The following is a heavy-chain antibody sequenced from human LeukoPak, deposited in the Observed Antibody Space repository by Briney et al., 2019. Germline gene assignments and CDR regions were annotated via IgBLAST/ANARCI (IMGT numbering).Heavy chain of an antibody. CDR2: ITDIGPNT. D-gene: IGHD3-3*01. V-gene: IGHV3-23*01. J-gene: IGHJ3*01. Sequence: GGSLRLSCAASGFTVSSNYMNWVRQAPGKGLEWVSSITDIGPNTYYASSVKGRVSISRDTSKNTLYLEMNSLRAEDSAIYYCAKRLSLRFDAFDVWGPGTMVTVSS. CDR3: AKRLSLRFDAFDV. CDR1: GFTVSSNY.